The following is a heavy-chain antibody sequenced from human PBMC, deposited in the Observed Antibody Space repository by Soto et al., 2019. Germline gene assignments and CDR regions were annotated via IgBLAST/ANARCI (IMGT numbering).Heavy chain of an antibody. V-gene: IGHV4-59*01. J-gene: IGHJ4*02. Sequence: SETLSLTCSVSGASISSYCWSWIRQPPGKGLEWIGNIYYSGSTNYNPSLKSRVSISVDTSKNQFSLKLSSVTAADTAVYYCARNNYFDSWGQGTLVIVSS. CDR3: ARNNYFDS. CDR1: GASISSYC. CDR2: IYYSGST.